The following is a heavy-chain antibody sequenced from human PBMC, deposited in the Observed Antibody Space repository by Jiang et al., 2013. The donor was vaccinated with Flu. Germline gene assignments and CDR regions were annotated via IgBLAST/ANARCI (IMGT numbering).Heavy chain of an antibody. CDR2: TYYRSQWIH. CDR1: GDSIFRNYGA. V-gene: IGHV6-1*01. CDR3: ARTGGSQSGLDV. Sequence: QTLSLTCAISGDSIFRNYGAWNWIRQSPSRGLEWLGRTYYRSQWIHDYAVSVKGRITVTADASTNQFSXQLTSVTPEDSAVXYXARTGGSQSGLDVWGQGTTVTVSS. D-gene: IGHD3-10*01. J-gene: IGHJ6*02.